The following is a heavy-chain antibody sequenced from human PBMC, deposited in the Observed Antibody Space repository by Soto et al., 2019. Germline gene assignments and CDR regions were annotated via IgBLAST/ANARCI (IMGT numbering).Heavy chain of an antibody. V-gene: IGHV3-15*01. CDR2: IKSKTDGGTT. CDR1: GFTFINAW. D-gene: IGHD3-3*01. CDR3: TTVFPYYDFWSGYYTENWFDP. J-gene: IGHJ5*02. Sequence: GGSLRLSCAASGFTFINAWMSWVRQAPGKGLEWVGRIKSKTDGGTTDYAAPVKGRFTISRDDSKNTLYLQMNSLKTEDTAVYYCTTVFPYYDFWSGYYTENWFDPWGQGTLVTVSS.